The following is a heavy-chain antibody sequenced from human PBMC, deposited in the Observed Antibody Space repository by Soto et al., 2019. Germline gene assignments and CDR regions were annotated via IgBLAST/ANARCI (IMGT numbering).Heavy chain of an antibody. J-gene: IGHJ6*02. Sequence: ASRKVPGKAWEYTCTACHIHGVRQAPGQGLKGMPWINPKSGGGKYAQRLQGRVTMTSDTSTSPAYMELSRLRSDDTAVYFCARAGLAAPKSGKFDMDVWGQGTTVNVSS. V-gene: IGHV1-2*02. CDR3: ARAGLAAPKSGKFDMDV. D-gene: IGHD6-13*01. CDR2: INPKSGGG. CDR1: EYTCTACH.